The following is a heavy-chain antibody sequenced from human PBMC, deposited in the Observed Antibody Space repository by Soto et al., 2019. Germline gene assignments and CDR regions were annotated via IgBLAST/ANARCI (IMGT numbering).Heavy chain of an antibody. CDR3: ATYSGSYSPIDP. V-gene: IGHV3-21*01. J-gene: IGHJ5*02. Sequence: PGGSLRLSCAASGFTFSSYGMHWVRQAPGKGLEWVSSISSSSSYIYYADSVKGRFTISRDNAKNSLYLQMNSLRAEDTAVYYCATYSGSYSPIDPWGQGTLVTVSS. D-gene: IGHD1-26*01. CDR1: GFTFSSYG. CDR2: ISSSSSYI.